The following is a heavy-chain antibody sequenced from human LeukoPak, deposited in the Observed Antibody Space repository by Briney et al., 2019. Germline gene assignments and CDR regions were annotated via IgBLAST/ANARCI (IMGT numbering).Heavy chain of an antibody. Sequence: SETLSLTCAVYGGSFSGYYWSWIRQPPGKGLEWIGEINHSGSTNYNPSLKSRVTISVDTSKNQFSLKLSSVTAADTAVYYCASLLLYISDAFDIWGQGTMVTVSS. CDR1: GGSFSGYY. J-gene: IGHJ3*02. CDR3: ASLLLYISDAFDI. V-gene: IGHV4-34*01. CDR2: INHSGST. D-gene: IGHD2-15*01.